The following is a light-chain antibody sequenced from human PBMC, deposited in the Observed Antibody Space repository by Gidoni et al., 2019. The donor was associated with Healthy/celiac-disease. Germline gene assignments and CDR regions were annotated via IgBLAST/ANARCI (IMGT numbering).Light chain of an antibody. CDR2: EVS. J-gene: IGLJ2*01. V-gene: IGLV2-8*01. CDR1: SSDFGGYNY. CDR3: SSYAGSNNLV. Sequence: QSALTQPLSSSGSPGQAVTISCTGTSSDFGGYNYVSWYQQHPGKAPKRMVYEVSKRPSGVPDRFSGSKSGNTASLTVSGLQAEDEADYYCSSYAGSNNLVFGGGTKLTVL.